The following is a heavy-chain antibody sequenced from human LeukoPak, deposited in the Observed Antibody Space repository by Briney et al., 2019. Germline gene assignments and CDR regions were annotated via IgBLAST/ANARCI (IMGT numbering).Heavy chain of an antibody. Sequence: GGSPRLSCAASGFTFSSYDMHWVRQATGKGLERVSAIGTAGDTYYPGSVKGRFTISRENAKNSLYLQMNSLRAGDTAVYYCARASDILTGFDYWGQGTLVTVSS. V-gene: IGHV3-13*01. CDR3: ARASDILTGFDY. J-gene: IGHJ4*02. CDR1: GFTFSSYD. CDR2: IGTAGDT. D-gene: IGHD3-9*01.